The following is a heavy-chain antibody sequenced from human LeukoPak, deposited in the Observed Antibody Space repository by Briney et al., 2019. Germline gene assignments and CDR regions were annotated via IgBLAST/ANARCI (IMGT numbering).Heavy chain of an antibody. J-gene: IGHJ4*02. Sequence: PSETLSLTCNVSGGSIGSYSWSWIRQPAGKGLEWIGRVYSSGYTKYNPSLKSRVTISVDTSMNQFSLRLTSVTAADTAVYYCASGTTGNFDDWGQGTLVTVSS. D-gene: IGHD4-17*01. V-gene: IGHV4-4*07. CDR3: ASGTTGNFDD. CDR2: VYSSGYT. CDR1: GGSIGSYS.